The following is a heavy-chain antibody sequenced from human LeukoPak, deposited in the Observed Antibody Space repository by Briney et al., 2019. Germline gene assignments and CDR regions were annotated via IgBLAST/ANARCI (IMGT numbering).Heavy chain of an antibody. CDR3: ARYYIEGRCFDY. D-gene: IGHD3-10*01. V-gene: IGHV1-2*02. J-gene: IGHJ4*02. CDR1: GYTFTGYY. Sequence: EASVKVSCKASGYTFTGYYMHWVRQAPGQGLEWMGWINPNSGGTNYAQKLQGRVTMTTDTSTSTAYMELRSLRSDDTAMYYCARYYIEGRCFDYWGQGTLVTVSS. CDR2: INPNSGGT.